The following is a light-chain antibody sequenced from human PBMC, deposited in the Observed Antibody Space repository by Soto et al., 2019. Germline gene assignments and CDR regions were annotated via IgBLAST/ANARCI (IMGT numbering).Light chain of an antibody. CDR3: QQCSDWPLFT. CDR2: GAS. Sequence: EIVMTQSPVTLSVSPGERATLFCRASQSVRSYLAWYQLKRGQSPRLLIYGASTRATGVPARFSGSGSGTEFTLTISSLQSEDFAVYYCQQCSDWPLFTFGQGTRLE. J-gene: IGKJ5*01. V-gene: IGKV3-15*01. CDR1: QSVRSY.